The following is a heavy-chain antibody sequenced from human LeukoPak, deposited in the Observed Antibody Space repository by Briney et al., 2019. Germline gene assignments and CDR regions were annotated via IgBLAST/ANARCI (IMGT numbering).Heavy chain of an antibody. Sequence: PSETLPLTCTVSGGSISSYYWSWIRQPPGKGLEWIGYIYYSGSTNYNPSLKSRVTISVDTSKNQFSLKLSSVTAADTAVYYCARDRYGETFDYWGQGILVTVSS. D-gene: IGHD4-17*01. J-gene: IGHJ4*02. CDR2: IYYSGST. V-gene: IGHV4-59*01. CDR3: ARDRYGETFDY. CDR1: GGSISSYY.